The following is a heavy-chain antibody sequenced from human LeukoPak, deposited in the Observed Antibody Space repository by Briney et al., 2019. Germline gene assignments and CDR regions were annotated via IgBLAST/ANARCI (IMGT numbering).Heavy chain of an antibody. D-gene: IGHD5-12*01. CDR1: GYTFTTYA. V-gene: IGHV1-3*01. Sequence: ASVKVSCKASGYTFTTYAMHWVRQAPGQRLEWMGWINAGNGNTKYSQKFQGRATITRDTSAGTAYMELSSLRSEDTAVYYCARALWNSGYPLDYWGQGTLVTVSS. CDR2: INAGNGNT. CDR3: ARALWNSGYPLDY. J-gene: IGHJ4*02.